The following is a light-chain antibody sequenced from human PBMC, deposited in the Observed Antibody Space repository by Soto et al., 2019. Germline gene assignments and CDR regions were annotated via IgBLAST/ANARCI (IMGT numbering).Light chain of an antibody. V-gene: IGKV4-1*01. CDR2: WAS. CDR3: QQYYSTRPVT. Sequence: DIVMTQSPDSLAVSLGERATINCKSSQSVLYNSNNKNYVAWYQQKPGQPPKLLIYWASTRESGVPDRFSGSGSGTDFTLTISSLQAEDVAVYYCQQYYSTRPVTFGGGTKVEIK. CDR1: QSVLYNSNNKNY. J-gene: IGKJ4*01.